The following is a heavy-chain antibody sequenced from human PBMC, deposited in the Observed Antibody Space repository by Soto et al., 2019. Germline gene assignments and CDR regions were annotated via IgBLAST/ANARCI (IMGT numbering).Heavy chain of an antibody. Sequence: TSETLSLTCTVSGGSISSSSYYWGWIRQPPGKGLEWIGSIYYSGSTYYNPSLKSRVTISVDTSKNQFSLKLSSVTAADTAVYYCARPLVAGNYGMDVWGQGTTVT. D-gene: IGHD6-19*01. V-gene: IGHV4-39*01. CDR2: IYYSGST. J-gene: IGHJ6*02. CDR1: GGSISSSSYY. CDR3: ARPLVAGNYGMDV.